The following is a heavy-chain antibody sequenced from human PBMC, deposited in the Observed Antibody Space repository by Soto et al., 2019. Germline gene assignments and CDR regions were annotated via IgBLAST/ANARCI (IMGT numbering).Heavy chain of an antibody. CDR1: GGSISSGGYY. CDR3: ARSGDNPLNWFDP. V-gene: IGHV4-31*03. CDR2: IHYSGST. J-gene: IGHJ5*02. Sequence: SETLSLTCTVSGGSISSGGYYWSWIRQHPGKGLEWIGYIHYSGSTYYNPSLKSRVTISVDTSKNQFSLKLSSVTAADTAVYYCARSGDNPLNWFDPWGQGTLVTVSS. D-gene: IGHD2-21*02.